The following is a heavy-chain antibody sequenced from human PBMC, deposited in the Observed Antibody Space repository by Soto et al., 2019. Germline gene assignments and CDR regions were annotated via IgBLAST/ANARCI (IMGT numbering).Heavy chain of an antibody. CDR2: IYYSGST. CDR1: GGSISSYY. V-gene: IGHV4-59*01. Sequence: NPSETLSLTCTVSGGSISSYYWSWILQPPGKGLEWIGYIYYSGSTNYNPSLKSRVTISVDTSKNQFSLKLSSVTAADTAVYYCARTGLTTRDYDYYYYMDVWGQGTTVTVSS. D-gene: IGHD3-22*01. CDR3: ARTGLTTRDYDYYYYMDV. J-gene: IGHJ6*03.